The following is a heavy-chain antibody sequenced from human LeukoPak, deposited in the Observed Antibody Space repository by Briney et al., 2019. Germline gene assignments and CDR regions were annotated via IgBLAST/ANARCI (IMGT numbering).Heavy chain of an antibody. CDR2: IIPIFGTA. CDR1: GGTFSSYA. J-gene: IGHJ6*02. V-gene: IGHV1-69*13. D-gene: IGHD3-10*01. CDR3: AGGQMVRGVIITFYYYYGMDV. Sequence: SVKVSCKASGGTFSSYAISWVRQAPGQGLEWMGGIIPIFGTANYAQKFQGRVTITADESTSTAYMELSSLRSEDTAVYYCAGGQMVRGVIITFYYYYGMDVWGQGTTVTVSS.